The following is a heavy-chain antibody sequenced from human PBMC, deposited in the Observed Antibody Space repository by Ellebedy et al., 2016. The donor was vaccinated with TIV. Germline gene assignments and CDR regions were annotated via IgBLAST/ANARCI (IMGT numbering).Heavy chain of an antibody. V-gene: IGHV3-72*01. CDR1: GFTLSDHY. J-gene: IGHJ4*02. D-gene: IGHD1-26*01. CDR3: ARGVEGAISDY. CDR2: TRNKARSYTT. Sequence: GESLKISCAASGFTLSDHYMDCVRQAPGKGLEWVGRTRNKARSYTTVYAASVKCRFTISRDDSKNSLYLQMNSLETEDTAVYYCARGVEGAISDYWGQGTLVTVSS.